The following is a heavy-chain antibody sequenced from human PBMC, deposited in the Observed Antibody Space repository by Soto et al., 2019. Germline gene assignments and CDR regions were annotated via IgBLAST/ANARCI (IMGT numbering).Heavy chain of an antibody. D-gene: IGHD4-4*01. J-gene: IGHJ6*02. CDR2: IDSDGSTT. Sequence: EVQLVESGGGLVQPGGSLRLSCAASGFTFSVYWMHWVHQAPGKGLVWVSRIDSDGSTTSYAASVKGRFTISRDNAKSPLYLQMNSLRAEDTAVYYCARPGYSNYGPGVDVWGQGTKVTVSS. V-gene: IGHV3-74*01. CDR3: ARPGYSNYGPGVDV. CDR1: GFTFSVYW.